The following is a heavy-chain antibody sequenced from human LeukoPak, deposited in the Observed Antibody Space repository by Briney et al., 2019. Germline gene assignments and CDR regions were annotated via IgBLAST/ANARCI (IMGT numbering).Heavy chain of an antibody. Sequence: PGGSLRLSCAASGFTFSSYAMSWVRQAPGKGLEWVSAISGSFIGTYYADSVKGRFTISRDSSKNTLYLQMNSLRAEDAAVYYCAKAPVTTCSGAYCYPFDYWGQGTLVTVSS. CDR1: GFTFSSYA. J-gene: IGHJ4*02. D-gene: IGHD2-15*01. CDR2: ISGSFIGT. CDR3: AKAPVTTCSGAYCYPFDY. V-gene: IGHV3-23*01.